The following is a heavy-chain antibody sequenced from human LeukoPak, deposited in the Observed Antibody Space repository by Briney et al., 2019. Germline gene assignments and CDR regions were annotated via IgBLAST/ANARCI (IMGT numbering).Heavy chain of an antibody. CDR2: IYYSGST. V-gene: IGHV4-59*01. CDR1: GGSISSYY. J-gene: IGHJ5*02. CDR3: ARAAPRTAARLGWFDP. Sequence: AETLSLTCTVSGGSISSYYWSWIRQPPGKGLEWIGYIYYSGSTNYNPSLKSGVTISVDTSKNQFSLKLSSVTAADTAVYDCARAAPRTAARLGWFDPWGQGTLVTVSS. D-gene: IGHD6-6*01.